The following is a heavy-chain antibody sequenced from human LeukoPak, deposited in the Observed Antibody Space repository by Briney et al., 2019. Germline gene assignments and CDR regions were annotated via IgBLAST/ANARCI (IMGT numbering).Heavy chain of an antibody. Sequence: GGSLRLSCAASGFTFSSYAMHWVRQAPGKGLEYVSAISSNGGSTYYANSVKGRFTNSRDNSKNTLYLQMNSLRAEDTAVYYCASGRLDAFDIWGQGTMVTVSS. V-gene: IGHV3-64*01. J-gene: IGHJ3*02. CDR1: GFTFSSYA. CDR3: ASGRLDAFDI. CDR2: ISSNGGST. D-gene: IGHD4-11*01.